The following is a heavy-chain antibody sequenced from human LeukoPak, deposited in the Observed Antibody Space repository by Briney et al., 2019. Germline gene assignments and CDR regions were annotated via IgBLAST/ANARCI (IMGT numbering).Heavy chain of an antibody. CDR2: IIPRLSTS. CDR3: ARMSSSWYSASYDY. Sequence: SVKVSCKASGGTFSTYGISWVRQAPGQGLEWMGRIIPRLSTSNYAQKFQGRVTITTDESTSTAYMELSSMRSGDTAVYYCARMSSSWYSASYDYWGQGTLVTVSS. V-gene: IGHV1-69*11. J-gene: IGHJ4*02. CDR1: GGTFSTYG. D-gene: IGHD6-13*01.